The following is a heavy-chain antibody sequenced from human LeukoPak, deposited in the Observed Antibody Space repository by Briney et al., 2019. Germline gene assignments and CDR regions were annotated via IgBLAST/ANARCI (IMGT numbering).Heavy chain of an antibody. V-gene: IGHV3-21*01. CDR1: GLTFSSYS. CDR3: ARVGVAATQGNDY. D-gene: IGHD2-15*01. Sequence: PGGSLRLSCAASGLTFSSYSMNWVRQAPGKGLEWVSSISSSSSYIYYADSVKGRFTISRDNAKNSLYLQMNSLRAEDTAVYYCARVGVAATQGNDYWGQGTLVTVSS. CDR2: ISSSSSYI. J-gene: IGHJ4*02.